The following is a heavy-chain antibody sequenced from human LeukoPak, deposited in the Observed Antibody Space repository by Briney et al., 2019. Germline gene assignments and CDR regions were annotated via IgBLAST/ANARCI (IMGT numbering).Heavy chain of an antibody. CDR3: ARRSGYDLLVGRPVPTLTYFDY. CDR2: VSAYNGNT. D-gene: IGHD5-12*01. CDR1: GYTFTSYG. V-gene: IGHV1-18*01. Sequence: ASVKVSCKASGYTFTSYGISWVRQAPGRGLEWMGWVSAYNGNTNYAQKLQGRVTMTTDTSTSTAYMELRSLRSDDTAVYYCARRSGYDLLVGRPVPTLTYFDYWGQGTLVTVSS. J-gene: IGHJ4*02.